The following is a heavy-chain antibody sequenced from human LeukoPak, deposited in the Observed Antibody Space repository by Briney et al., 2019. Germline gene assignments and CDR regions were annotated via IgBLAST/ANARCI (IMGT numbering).Heavy chain of an antibody. D-gene: IGHD3-10*01. CDR2: IIPIFGTA. V-gene: IGHV1-69*05. Sequence: ASVKVSCKASGGTFSSYAISWVRQAPGQGLEWMGRIIPIFGTANYAQKFQGRVTITTDESTSTAYMKLSSLRSEDTAVCYCAREGPLLWFGELQNNWFDPWGQGTLVTVSS. CDR1: GGTFSSYA. CDR3: AREGPLLWFGELQNNWFDP. J-gene: IGHJ5*02.